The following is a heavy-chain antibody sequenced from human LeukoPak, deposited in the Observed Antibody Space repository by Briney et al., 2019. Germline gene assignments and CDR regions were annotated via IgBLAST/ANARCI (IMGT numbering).Heavy chain of an antibody. CDR1: GGTFSSYA. Sequence: ASVKVSCKASGGTFSSYAISWVRQAPGQGLEWMGRIIPILGIANYAQKFQGRVTVTADKSTSTAYMELSSLRSGDTAVYYCAREIVVVPAAIRRYFDYWGQGTLVTVSS. CDR2: IIPILGIA. J-gene: IGHJ4*02. D-gene: IGHD2-2*02. V-gene: IGHV1-69*04. CDR3: AREIVVVPAAIRRYFDY.